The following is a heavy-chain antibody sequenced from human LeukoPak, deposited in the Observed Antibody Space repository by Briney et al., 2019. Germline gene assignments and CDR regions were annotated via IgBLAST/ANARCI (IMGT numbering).Heavy chain of an antibody. CDR1: GFSFSNDW. Sequence: GGSLRLSCAASGFSFSNDWMTWVRQAPGKGLEWVSYISSSSSTIYYADSVKGRFTISRDNAKNSLYLQMNSLRAEDTAVYHCARDLGVSGYSPGYWGQGTLVTVSS. CDR2: ISSSSSTI. J-gene: IGHJ4*02. V-gene: IGHV3-48*04. CDR3: ARDLGVSGYSPGY. D-gene: IGHD5-18*01.